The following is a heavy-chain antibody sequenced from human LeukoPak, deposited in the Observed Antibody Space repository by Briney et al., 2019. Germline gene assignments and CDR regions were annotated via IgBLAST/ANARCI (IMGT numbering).Heavy chain of an antibody. Sequence: GGSLRLSCAASGFTFSSHWMTWVRQAPGKGLEWVANIKQDGSEKYYVDSVKGRFAISRDNAKNSLYLQVNSLRAEDTAVYYCVRARWGAFDYWGQESLVIVSS. CDR2: IKQDGSEK. CDR3: VRARWGAFDY. V-gene: IGHV3-7*03. CDR1: GFTFSSHW. D-gene: IGHD1-26*01. J-gene: IGHJ4*02.